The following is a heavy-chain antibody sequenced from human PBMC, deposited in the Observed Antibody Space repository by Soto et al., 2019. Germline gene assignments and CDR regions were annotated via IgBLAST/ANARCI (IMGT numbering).Heavy chain of an antibody. CDR3: ARLTYDYIWGSYRDAFDI. J-gene: IGHJ3*02. CDR1: GGSISSYY. V-gene: IGHV4-59*08. D-gene: IGHD3-16*02. CDR2: IYYSGST. Sequence: QVQLQESGPGLVKPSETLSLTCTVSGGSISSYYWCWIRQPPGKGLEWIGYIYYSGSTNYNPSLKIRVPISVDAAKNQFSLKLSPVTAADTAVYYCARLTYDYIWGSYRDAFDIWGQGTMVTVSS.